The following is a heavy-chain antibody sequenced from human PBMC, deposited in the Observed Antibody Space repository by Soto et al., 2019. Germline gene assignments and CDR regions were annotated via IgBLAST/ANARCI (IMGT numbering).Heavy chain of an antibody. CDR1: GFSVTANY. CDR2: IFSGGGT. CDR3: HGYGY. Sequence: ESGGGLIQPGGSLRLSCEVSGFSVTANYMSWVRQAPGKGLEWVSVIFSGGGTDYVDSVKGRFTISRDISKNTLYIQMNSLRAEDTALYYCHGYGYWGQGNLVTVSS. J-gene: IGHJ4*02. D-gene: IGHD5-12*01. V-gene: IGHV3-53*01.